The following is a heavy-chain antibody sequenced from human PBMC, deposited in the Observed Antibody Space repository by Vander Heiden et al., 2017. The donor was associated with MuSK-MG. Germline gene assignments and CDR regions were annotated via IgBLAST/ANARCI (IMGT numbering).Heavy chain of an antibody. CDR1: GGTFSSYA. J-gene: IGHJ6*02. D-gene: IGHD3-22*01. CDR2: IIPIFGTA. V-gene: IGHV1-69*01. Sequence: QVQLVQSGAEVKRPGSSLTVSCTASGGTFSSYAISWVRQAPGQGLEWMGGIIPIFGTANYAQKFQGRVTITADESTSTAYMELSSLRSEDTAVYYCASIDDSSGGAYYYYGMDVWGQGTTVTVSS. CDR3: ASIDDSSGGAYYYYGMDV.